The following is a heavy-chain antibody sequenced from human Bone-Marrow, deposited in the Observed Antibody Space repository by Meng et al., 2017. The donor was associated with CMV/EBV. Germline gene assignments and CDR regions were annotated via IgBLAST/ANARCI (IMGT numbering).Heavy chain of an antibody. CDR2: IYYSGST. V-gene: IGHV4-59*01. Sequence: GSLRLSCAVYGGSFSGYYWSWIRQPPGKGLEWIGYIYYSGSTNYNPSLKSRVTISVDTSKNQFSLKLSSVTAADTAVYYCARDLEAYDFWSGYNYYYYGMDVWGQGTTVTVSS. CDR1: GGSFSGYY. D-gene: IGHD3-3*01. J-gene: IGHJ6*02. CDR3: ARDLEAYDFWSGYNYYYYGMDV.